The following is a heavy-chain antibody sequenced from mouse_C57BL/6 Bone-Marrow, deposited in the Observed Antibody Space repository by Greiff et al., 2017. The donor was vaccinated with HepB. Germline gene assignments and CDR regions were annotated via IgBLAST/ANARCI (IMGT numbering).Heavy chain of an antibody. D-gene: IGHD2-4*01. CDR3: ARRNYDYDEGPWFAY. V-gene: IGHV1-81*01. Sequence: VQLQQSGAELARPGASVKLSCKASGYTFTSYGISWVKQRTGQGLEWIGEIYPRSGNTYYNEKFKGKATLTADKSSSTAYMELRSLTSEDSAVDFCARRNYDYDEGPWFAYWGQGTLVTVSA. CDR2: IYPRSGNT. J-gene: IGHJ3*01. CDR1: GYTFTSYG.